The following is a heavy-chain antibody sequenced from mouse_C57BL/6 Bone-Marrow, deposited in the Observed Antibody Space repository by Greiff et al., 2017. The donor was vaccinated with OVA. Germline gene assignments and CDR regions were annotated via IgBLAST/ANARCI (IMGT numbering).Heavy chain of an antibody. V-gene: IGHV5-9-1*02. Sequence: EVKLVESGEGLVKPGGSLKLSCAASGFTFSSYAMSWVRQTPEKRLEWVAYISSGGEYIYYADTVKGRFTISRDNARNTLYLQMSSLKSEDTAMYYCTRGYYNWYFDVWGTGTTVTVSS. J-gene: IGHJ1*03. CDR1: GFTFSSYA. CDR2: ISSGGEYI. D-gene: IGHD2-3*01. CDR3: TRGYYNWYFDV.